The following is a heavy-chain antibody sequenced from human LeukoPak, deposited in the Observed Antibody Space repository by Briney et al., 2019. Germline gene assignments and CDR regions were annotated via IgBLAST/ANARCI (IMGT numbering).Heavy chain of an antibody. Sequence: GGSLRLSCEASGFTFNNFGVHWVRQAPGKGLEWVAFIGYDESKKYYAESVKGRFTISRDDSKNTLYLQMSALKTEDTAVYYCAKNPKAVTISGVSSQGYWGQGTPVTVSS. CDR3: AKNPKAVTISGVSSQGY. D-gene: IGHD3-3*01. V-gene: IGHV3-30*02. CDR2: IGYDESKK. J-gene: IGHJ4*02. CDR1: GFTFNNFG.